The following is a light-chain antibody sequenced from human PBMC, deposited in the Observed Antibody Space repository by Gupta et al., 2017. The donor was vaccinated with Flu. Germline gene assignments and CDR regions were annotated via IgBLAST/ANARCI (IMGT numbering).Light chain of an antibody. CDR3: QSYDSSRSVLV. Sequence: QSVLTQPPSVSVAPGQRVTISCTGSSSNIGAGYDVHWYQQLPGTAPKLLIYGNSNRPSGVPDRFSGSKSGTSASLAITGLQAEDEADYYCQSYDSSRSVLVFGGGTKLTVL. CDR2: GNS. J-gene: IGLJ2*01. CDR1: SSNIGAGYD. V-gene: IGLV1-40*01.